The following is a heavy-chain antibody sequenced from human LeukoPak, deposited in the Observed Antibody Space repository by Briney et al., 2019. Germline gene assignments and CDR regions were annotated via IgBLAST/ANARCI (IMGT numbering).Heavy chain of an antibody. CDR2: IYYSGST. D-gene: IGHD2-8*01. CDR1: GGSISSYY. J-gene: IGHJ6*02. CDR3: ARNAGYYYYGMDV. Sequence: SETLSLTCTVSGGSISSYYWSWIRQPPGKGLEWIGYIYYSGSTNYNPSLKSRVTISVDTSKNQFSLKLSSVTAADTAVYYCARNAGYYYYGMDVWGQGTTVTVSS. V-gene: IGHV4-59*08.